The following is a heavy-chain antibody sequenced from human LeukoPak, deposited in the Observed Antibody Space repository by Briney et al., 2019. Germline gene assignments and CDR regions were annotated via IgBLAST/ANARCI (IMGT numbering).Heavy chain of an antibody. Sequence: GGSLRLSCVASGFTFSSYEMNWVRQAPGKGLEWVSYISSSGSTIYYADSLKGRFTISRDNAKNSLYLQMNSLRAGDTALYYCARDASDYWFFDLWGRGTLVTVSS. CDR3: ARDASDYWFFDL. CDR1: GFTFSSYE. CDR2: ISSSGSTI. D-gene: IGHD3-3*01. J-gene: IGHJ2*01. V-gene: IGHV3-48*03.